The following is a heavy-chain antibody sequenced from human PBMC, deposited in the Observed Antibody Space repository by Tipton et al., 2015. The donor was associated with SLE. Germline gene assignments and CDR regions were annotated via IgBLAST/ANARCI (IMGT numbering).Heavy chain of an antibody. Sequence: TLSLTCSVSGGFISSHYWNWIRQPPGKGLVWIGYIFYTGSTNFSPSLESRVTISVVTSKNQFSLKLSSVTAADTAVYYCAREAENDSSGGIDAFDIWGQGTMVTVSS. V-gene: IGHV4-59*11. J-gene: IGHJ3*02. CDR3: AREAENDSSGGIDAFDI. CDR1: GGFISSHY. CDR2: IFYTGST. D-gene: IGHD3-22*01.